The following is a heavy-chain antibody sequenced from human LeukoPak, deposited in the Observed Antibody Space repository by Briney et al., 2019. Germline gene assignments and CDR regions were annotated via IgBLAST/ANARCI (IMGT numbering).Heavy chain of an antibody. Sequence: VASVKVSCKASGYTFTSYYMHWVRQAPGQGLEWMGIINPSGGSTSYAQKFQGRVTMTRDTSTSTVYMELSSLRAEDTAVYYCVKARMPHCGTDCLESWGQGTLVTVSS. D-gene: IGHD2-21*02. CDR3: VKARMPHCGTDCLES. CDR2: INPSGGST. V-gene: IGHV1-46*01. J-gene: IGHJ4*02. CDR1: GYTFTSYY.